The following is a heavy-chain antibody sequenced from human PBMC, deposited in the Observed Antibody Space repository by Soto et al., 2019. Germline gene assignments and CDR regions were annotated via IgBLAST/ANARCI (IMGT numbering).Heavy chain of an antibody. J-gene: IGHJ4*02. D-gene: IGHD6-13*01. CDR3: ASSKPGIAAAGPSFDY. Sequence: GASVKVSCKASGGTFSSYAISWVRQAPGQGLEWMGGIIPIFGTANYAQKFQGRVTITADESTSTAYMELSSLRSEDTAVYYCASSKPGIAAAGPSFDYWGQGTLVTVSS. CDR2: IIPIFGTA. CDR1: GGTFSSYA. V-gene: IGHV1-69*13.